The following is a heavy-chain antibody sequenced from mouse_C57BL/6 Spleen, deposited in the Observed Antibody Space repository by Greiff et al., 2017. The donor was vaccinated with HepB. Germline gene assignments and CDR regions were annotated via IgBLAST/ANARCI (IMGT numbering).Heavy chain of an antibody. V-gene: IGHV1-42*01. CDR1: GYSFTGYY. D-gene: IGHD1-1*01. CDR3: ARLGNGLTGFAY. J-gene: IGHJ3*01. Sequence: EVQLQQSGPELVKPGASVKISCKASGYSFTGYYMNWVKQSPEKSLEWIGEINPSTGGTTYNQKFKAKATLTVDKSSSTAYMQLKSLTSEDSAVYYCARLGNGLTGFAYWGQGTLVTVSA. CDR2: INPSTGGT.